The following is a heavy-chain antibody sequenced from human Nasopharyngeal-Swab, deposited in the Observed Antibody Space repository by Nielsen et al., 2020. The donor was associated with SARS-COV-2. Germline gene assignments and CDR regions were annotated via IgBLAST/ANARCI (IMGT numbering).Heavy chain of an antibody. J-gene: IGHJ6*03. CDR2: IGTAGDT. CDR1: GFTFSRFD. Sequence: GGSLRLSCAASGFTFSRFDMHWVRQVMGKGLEWVSAIGTAGDTYYPRSMKGRFTISRGDAENILYLQMNGLRAEDTAVYYCTRTLSASYMDVWGKGTTVTVSS. CDR3: TRTLSASYMDV. V-gene: IGHV3-13*01.